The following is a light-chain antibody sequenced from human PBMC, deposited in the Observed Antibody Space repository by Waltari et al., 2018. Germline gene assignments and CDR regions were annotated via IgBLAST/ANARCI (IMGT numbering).Light chain of an antibody. CDR1: QSISSY. Sequence: DIQMTHTPPSLSASVGDRVTTTCRASQSISSYLNWYQQKPGKAPKLLIYAASSLQSGVPSRFSGSGSGTDFTLTISSLQPEDFATYYCQQSYSTPWTFGQGTKVEIK. J-gene: IGKJ1*01. CDR2: AAS. CDR3: QQSYSTPWT. V-gene: IGKV1-39*01.